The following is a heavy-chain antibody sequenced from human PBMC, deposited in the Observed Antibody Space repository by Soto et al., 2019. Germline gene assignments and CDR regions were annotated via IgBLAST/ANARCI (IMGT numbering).Heavy chain of an antibody. CDR1: GGSSSGYY. D-gene: IGHD6-19*01. CDR3: ARHVNLPLAGTGFES. J-gene: IGHJ4*02. Sequence: PSETLYLTCTVSGGSSSGYYWSWLRQPPGKGLEWIGYIYSIGSTNYNPSLRSRVTMSIDTSQEQFSLKLSSVTATDTAVDYCARHVNLPLAGTGFESWGRGTLVTVAS. CDR2: IYSIGST. V-gene: IGHV4-59*08.